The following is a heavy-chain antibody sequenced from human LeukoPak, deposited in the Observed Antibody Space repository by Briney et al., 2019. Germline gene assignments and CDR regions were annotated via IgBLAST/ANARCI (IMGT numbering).Heavy chain of an antibody. Sequence: GGSLRLSCAASGFTFSSYAMSWVRQAPGKGLEWVSAISDSVVSTYYAESVKGRFTISRDNSKNTLYLQMNSLRAEDTAIYYCAKDSPLLTVWGQGTLVTVSS. V-gene: IGHV3-23*01. CDR1: GFTFSSYA. CDR3: AKDSPLLTV. D-gene: IGHD3-9*01. J-gene: IGHJ4*02. CDR2: ISDSVVST.